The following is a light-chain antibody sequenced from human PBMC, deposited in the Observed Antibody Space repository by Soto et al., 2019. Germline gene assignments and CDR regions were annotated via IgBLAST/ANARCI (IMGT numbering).Light chain of an antibody. V-gene: IGKV3-11*01. CDR3: QQRASWPPFT. CDR1: QSINRH. CDR2: DAS. J-gene: IGKJ2*01. Sequence: EIVLTQSPATLSLSPGERATLSCRASQSINRHLAWYRQKPGQAPRLLIYDASNRATGIPARFSGSGSGTDFTLTIVGLEPEDFAIYYCQQRASWPPFTFGQGTKLEV.